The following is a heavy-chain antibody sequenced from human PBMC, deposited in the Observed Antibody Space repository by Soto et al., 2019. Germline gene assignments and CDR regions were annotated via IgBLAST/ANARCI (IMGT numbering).Heavy chain of an antibody. CDR3: ARVEGCSSTSCYAFDY. Sequence: EVQLVESGGGLVQPGGSLRLSCAASGFTFSSYWMSWVRQAPGKGLEWVANIKQDGSEKYYVDSVKGRFTISRDNAKNSLYLQMNGLRAEDTAVYYCARVEGCSSTSCYAFDYWGQGTLVTVSS. V-gene: IGHV3-7*01. CDR2: IKQDGSEK. J-gene: IGHJ4*02. D-gene: IGHD2-2*01. CDR1: GFTFSSYW.